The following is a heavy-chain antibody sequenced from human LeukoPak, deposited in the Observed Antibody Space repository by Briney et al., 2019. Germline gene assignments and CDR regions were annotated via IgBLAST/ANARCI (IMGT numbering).Heavy chain of an antibody. CDR3: AKAPGMSRYYYMDV. V-gene: IGHV3-33*06. Sequence: GSLRLSCAASGFTFSSYGMHWVRQAPGKGLEWVAVIWYDGSNKYYADSVKGRFTISRDNSKNTLYLQMNSLRAEDTAVYYCAKAPGMSRYYYMDVWGKGTTVTVSS. D-gene: IGHD5/OR15-5a*01. CDR2: IWYDGSNK. CDR1: GFTFSSYG. J-gene: IGHJ6*03.